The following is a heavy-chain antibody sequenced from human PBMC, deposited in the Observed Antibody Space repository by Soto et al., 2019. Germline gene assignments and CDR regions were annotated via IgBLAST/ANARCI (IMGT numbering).Heavy chain of an antibody. J-gene: IGHJ4*02. CDR3: ARGPNWGVIVRDFGY. Sequence: QVQLQQWGAGLLKPSETLSLTCAVYGGSFSGYYWSWIRQPPGKGLEWIGEINHSGSTNYNPSLKSRVTTSVDTSKNQFALKLSSVTAADTAVYYCARGPNWGVIVRDFGYWGQGTLVTVSS. D-gene: IGHD3-16*02. CDR1: GGSFSGYY. CDR2: INHSGST. V-gene: IGHV4-34*01.